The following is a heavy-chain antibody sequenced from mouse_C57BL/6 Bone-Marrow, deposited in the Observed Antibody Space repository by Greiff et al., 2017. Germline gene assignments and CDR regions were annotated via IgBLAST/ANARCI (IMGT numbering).Heavy chain of an antibody. CDR1: GYAFSSSW. Sequence: VQLQQSVPELVKPGASVQISCKASGYAFSSSWMNWVKQRPGKGLEWIGRIYPGDGDTNYNGKFKGKATLTADKSSSTAYMQLSSLTSEDSSVYFCARSRLRHAMDYWGQGNSVTVSS. CDR2: IYPGDGDT. V-gene: IGHV1-82*01. CDR3: ARSRLRHAMDY. J-gene: IGHJ4*01.